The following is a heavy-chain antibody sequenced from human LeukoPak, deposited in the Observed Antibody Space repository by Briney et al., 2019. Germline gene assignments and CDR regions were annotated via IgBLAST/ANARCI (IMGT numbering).Heavy chain of an antibody. V-gene: IGHV4-34*01. CDR3: ARATLTEAFDY. Sequence: SETLSLTCAVYGGSLSDYYWSWIRQPPGKGLEWIGYIWYSGFTYYNPSLKSRVTISVDRSKNQFSLKLSSVTAADTAVYYCARATLTEAFDYWGQGTLVTVSS. J-gene: IGHJ4*02. D-gene: IGHD7-27*01. CDR2: IWYSGFT. CDR1: GGSLSDYY.